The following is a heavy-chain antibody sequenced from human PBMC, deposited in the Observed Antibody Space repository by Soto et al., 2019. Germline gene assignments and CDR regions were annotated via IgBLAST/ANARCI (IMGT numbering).Heavy chain of an antibody. CDR3: ARGLAIHCAFDY. D-gene: IGHD2-21*02. CDR1: GFSVSSNY. V-gene: IGHV3-53*01. Sequence: EVQLVESGGGLIQPGGSLRLSCAVYGFSVSSNYMTWVRQAPGKGLDWVSLIDSDGSTFYADSVEGRFTISRDNSKNTVYLQMNSLRAEDTSMYHYARGLAIHCAFDYWGQGTLVTVSS. CDR2: IDSDGST. J-gene: IGHJ4*02.